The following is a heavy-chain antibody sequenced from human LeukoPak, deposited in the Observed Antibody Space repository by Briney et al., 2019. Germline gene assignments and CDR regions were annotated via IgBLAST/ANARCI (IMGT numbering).Heavy chain of an antibody. D-gene: IGHD6-19*01. J-gene: IGHJ4*02. V-gene: IGHV3-30*03. CDR1: GFTFSNYD. CDR2: ISYDGINK. CDR3: ASHDRPYSSGWYFDY. Sequence: GGSLRLSCAASGFTFSNYDMHWVRQAPGKGLEWVAVISYDGINKYYGDSVKGQFTISRDNSKNTLYLQMNSLRAEDTAVYYCASHDRPYSSGWYFDYWGQGTLVTVSS.